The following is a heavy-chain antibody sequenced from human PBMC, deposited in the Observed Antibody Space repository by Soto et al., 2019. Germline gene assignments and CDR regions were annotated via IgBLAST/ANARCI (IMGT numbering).Heavy chain of an antibody. CDR2: IYYSGST. J-gene: IGHJ6*02. CDR1: GGSISSSSYY. Sequence: SETLSLTCTVSGGSISSSSYYWGWIRQPPGKGLEWIGSIYYSGSTYYNPSLKSRVTISVDTSRNQFSLKLSSVTAADTAVYYCARIPYYYYGSGSYGAPYYGMDVWGQGTTVTVSS. V-gene: IGHV4-39*01. D-gene: IGHD3-10*01. CDR3: ARIPYYYYGSGSYGAPYYGMDV.